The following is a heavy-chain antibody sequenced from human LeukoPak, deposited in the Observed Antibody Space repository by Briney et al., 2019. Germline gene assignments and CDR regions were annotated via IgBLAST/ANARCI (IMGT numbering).Heavy chain of an antibody. CDR2: INSGGTST. V-gene: IGHV3-74*03. J-gene: IGHJ4*02. D-gene: IGHD1-26*01. Sequence: PGGSLRLSCVASGFTFSSYWMHWVRQAPGKGLVWVSRINSGGTSTTYADSVKGRFTISRDNAKNTLYLQMNSLRVEDTAVYYCARRHLPVEATGRDDYWGQGTLVTVS. CDR3: ARRHLPVEATGRDDY. CDR1: GFTFSSYW.